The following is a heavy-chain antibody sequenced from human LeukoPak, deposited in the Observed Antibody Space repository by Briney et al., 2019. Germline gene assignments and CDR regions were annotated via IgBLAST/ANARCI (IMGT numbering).Heavy chain of an antibody. D-gene: IGHD6-13*01. CDR3: ARGQSSSWSRRYFQH. J-gene: IGHJ1*01. V-gene: IGHV3-64*01. CDR1: GFTFSSYA. CDR2: ISSNGGST. Sequence: GGSLRLSCAASGFTFSSYAMHWVRQAPGKGLEYVSAISSNGGSTYYANSVKGRFTISRDNSKNTLYLQMGSLRAEDMAVYYCARGQSSSWSRRYFQHWGQGTLVTVSS.